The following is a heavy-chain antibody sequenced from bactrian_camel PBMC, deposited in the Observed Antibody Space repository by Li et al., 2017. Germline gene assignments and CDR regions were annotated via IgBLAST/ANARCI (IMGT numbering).Heavy chain of an antibody. CDR2: INADGVVT. V-gene: IGHV3S31*01. D-gene: IGHD1*01. CDR3: AADAQQNGGVEYNY. Sequence: DVQLVESGGGLVQPGGSLRLSCAASGFTFSNYAMTWVRQAPGKGLEWVSAINADGVVTYYADSVKGRFATSRDNADNTLYLQMDSLKPEDTAVYYCAADAQQNGGVEYNYWGQGTQVTVS. CDR1: GFTFSNYA. J-gene: IGHJ4*01.